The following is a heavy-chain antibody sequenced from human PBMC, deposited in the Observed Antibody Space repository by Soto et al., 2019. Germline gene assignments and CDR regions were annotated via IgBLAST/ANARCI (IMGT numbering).Heavy chain of an antibody. CDR3: ARAKYYYDSHTGGWFDP. CDR2: ISSSSSYI. Sequence: EVQLVESGGGLVKPGGSLRLSCAASGFTFSSYSMNWVRQAPGKGLEWVSSISSSSSYIYYADSVKGRFTISRDNAKNSLSLQMTSLRAEDTAVYYCARAKYYYDSHTGGWFDPWGQGTLVTVSS. CDR1: GFTFSSYS. D-gene: IGHD3-22*01. V-gene: IGHV3-21*01. J-gene: IGHJ5*02.